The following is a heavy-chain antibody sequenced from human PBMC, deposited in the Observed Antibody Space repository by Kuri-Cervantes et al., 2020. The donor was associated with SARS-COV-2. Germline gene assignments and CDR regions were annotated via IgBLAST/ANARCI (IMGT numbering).Heavy chain of an antibody. CDR2: ISSSSSYI. D-gene: IGHD6-6*01. CDR1: GFTFGSYS. CDR3: AKDQRYSSSSGLGYLDS. V-gene: IGHV3-21*01. J-gene: IGHJ4*02. Sequence: GESLKISCAASGFTFGSYSMNWVRQAPGKGLEWVSSISSSSSYIYYADSVKGRFTISRDNAKNSLYLQMNSLRTEDTAVYYCAKDQRYSSSSGLGYLDSWGQGTLVVVS.